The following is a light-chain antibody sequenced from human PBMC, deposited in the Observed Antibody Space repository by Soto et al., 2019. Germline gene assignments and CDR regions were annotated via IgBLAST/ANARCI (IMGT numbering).Light chain of an antibody. CDR1: QSISSW. CDR2: KAS. CDR3: QQYNSFPA. Sequence: DIQMTQSPSTLSASVGGRVTITCRASQSISSWLAWYRQKPGKAPKLLIYKASSLESGVPSRFSGSGSGTEFTLTISSLQPDDFATYYCQQYNSFPAFGQGTKVEIK. J-gene: IGKJ1*01. V-gene: IGKV1-5*03.